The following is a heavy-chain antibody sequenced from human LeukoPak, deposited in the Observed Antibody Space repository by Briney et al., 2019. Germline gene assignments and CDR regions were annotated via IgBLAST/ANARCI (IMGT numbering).Heavy chain of an antibody. Sequence: PGGSLRLSCATSGFTFSSNWMSWVRHVPGRGLDWVANIKPDGSAQYYAASVKGRFTVSRDNAKNSVYLQMNSLRVEDTAVYYCVTDLARGSGIEYWGQGTLVTVSS. V-gene: IGHV3-7*03. CDR2: IKPDGSAQ. CDR3: VTDLARGSGIEY. D-gene: IGHD1-26*01. J-gene: IGHJ4*02. CDR1: GFTFSSNW.